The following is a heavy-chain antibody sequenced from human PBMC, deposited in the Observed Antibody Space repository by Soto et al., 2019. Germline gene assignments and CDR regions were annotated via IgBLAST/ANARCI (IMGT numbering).Heavy chain of an antibody. V-gene: IGHV1-2*04. J-gene: IGHJ6*03. CDR2: INPNRGGT. D-gene: IGHD3-10*01. Sequence: QVQLVQSGAEVKKPGASVKVSCKASGYTFTGYYMHWVRQAPGQGLEWMGWINPNRGGTNYAQKFQGWVTMTRDTSISTAYMELSRLTSDDTAVYYCARDRGLGFRYYMDVWGKGTTVTVSS. CDR3: ARDRGLGFRYYMDV. CDR1: GYTFTGYY.